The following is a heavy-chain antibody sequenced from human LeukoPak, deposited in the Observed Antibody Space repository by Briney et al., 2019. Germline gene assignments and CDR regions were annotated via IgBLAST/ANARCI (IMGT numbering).Heavy chain of an antibody. CDR2: ITPNTGGT. V-gene: IGHV1-2*02. D-gene: IGHD2-21*02. Sequence: ASVKVSCKASGYTFSDFYIHWVRQAPGQGLEWMGWITPNTGGTNYIEKFQGRVTMTRDTSISTAYMELSRLRSDDTAMYYCARETANSGGMFDYWGQGTLVTVSS. CDR3: ARETANSGGMFDY. CDR1: GYTFSDFY. J-gene: IGHJ4*02.